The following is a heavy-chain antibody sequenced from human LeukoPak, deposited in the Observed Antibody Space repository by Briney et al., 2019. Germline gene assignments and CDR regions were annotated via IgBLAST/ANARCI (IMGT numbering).Heavy chain of an antibody. D-gene: IGHD1-26*01. J-gene: IGHJ4*02. V-gene: IGHV4-59*12. CDR1: GGSISSYN. Sequence: SETLSLTCTVSGGSISSYNCSWIRQPPGKGLEWIGYIYYSGSTNYNPSLKSRVTISVDTSKNQFSLKLSSVTAADTAVYYCARGQTIVGATSDIWGQRNLVTVSS. CDR2: IYYSGST. CDR3: ARGQTIVGATSDI.